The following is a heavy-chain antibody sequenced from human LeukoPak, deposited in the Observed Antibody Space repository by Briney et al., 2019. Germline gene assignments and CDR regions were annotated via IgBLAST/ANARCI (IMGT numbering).Heavy chain of an antibody. Sequence: GGSLRLSCSASGFPFANTWMTWVRQAPGKGLEWVGRIKSKHDGATTDYAAPVKGRFTISRDDSKNTLHLQMTSLNAEDSAVYFCATVIFVYSAFDIWGQGTVVTVSS. CDR1: GFPFANTW. CDR2: IKSKHDGATT. J-gene: IGHJ3*02. D-gene: IGHD3-16*02. CDR3: ATVIFVYSAFDI. V-gene: IGHV3-15*01.